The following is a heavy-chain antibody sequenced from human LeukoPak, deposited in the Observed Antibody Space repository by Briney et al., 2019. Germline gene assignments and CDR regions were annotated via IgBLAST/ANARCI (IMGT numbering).Heavy chain of an antibody. CDR1: GFTFSSYW. J-gene: IGHJ4*02. Sequence: PGGSLRLSCAASGFTFSSYWMHWVRQAPGKGLVWVSRINTDGGSTTYADSVKGQFIVSRDNAKNSLYLQMNSLRDEDMALYYCAKGRSGYYYGSGPLDYWGQGTLVTVSS. V-gene: IGHV3-74*01. CDR2: INTDGGST. D-gene: IGHD3-10*01. CDR3: AKGRSGYYYGSGPLDY.